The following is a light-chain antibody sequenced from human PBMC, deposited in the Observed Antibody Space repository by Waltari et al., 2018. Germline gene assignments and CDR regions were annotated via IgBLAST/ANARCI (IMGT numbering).Light chain of an antibody. CDR3: QQYNSVPYS. J-gene: IGKJ2*03. Sequence: DIQMTQSPSSLSASVGDRVTITCRASQGISNWLTWFQQKPGKAPKLLIYKASSLQRGVPSRFSGSGSGTDFTLIINSLQPEDFATYYCQQYNSVPYSFGQGTKVEIK. CDR1: QGISNW. CDR2: KAS. V-gene: IGKV1-12*01.